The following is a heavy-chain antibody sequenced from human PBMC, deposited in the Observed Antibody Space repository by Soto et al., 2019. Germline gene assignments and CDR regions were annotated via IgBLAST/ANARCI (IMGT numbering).Heavy chain of an antibody. Sequence: AASVTVSCEASVYTFTSYGISWVRQAPGQGLEWMGGIIPYIGTTNYAQKLQGRVTMTADESTSTAYMELSSLRSEDTAVYYCARDHSSYYYDSSGYYGYFDYWGQGTLVTVSS. CDR3: ARDHSSYYYDSSGYYGYFDY. CDR1: VYTFTSYG. CDR2: IIPYIGTT. V-gene: IGHV1-69*13. D-gene: IGHD3-22*01. J-gene: IGHJ4*02.